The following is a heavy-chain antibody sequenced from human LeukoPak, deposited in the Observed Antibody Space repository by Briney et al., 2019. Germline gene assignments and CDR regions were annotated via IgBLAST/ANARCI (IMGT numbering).Heavy chain of an antibody. V-gene: IGHV1-2*02. CDR3: ARADTPRYYYDSSGYYPY. J-gene: IGHJ4*02. D-gene: IGHD3-22*01. CDR1: GGTFSSYA. CDR2: INPNSGGT. Sequence: GASVKVSCKASGGTFSSYAISWVRQAPGQGLEWMGWINPNSGGTNYAQKFQGRVTMTRDTSISTAYMELSRLRSDDTAVYYCARADTPRYYYDSSGYYPYWGQGTLVTVSS.